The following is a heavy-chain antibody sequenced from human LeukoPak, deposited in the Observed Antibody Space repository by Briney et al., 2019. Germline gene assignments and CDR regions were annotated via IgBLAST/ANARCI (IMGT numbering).Heavy chain of an antibody. D-gene: IGHD1-1*01. CDR3: ARDSKGERGGFDY. CDR1: GLTFNNYA. V-gene: IGHV3-23*01. J-gene: IGHJ4*02. Sequence: PGGSLRLSCAVSGLTFNNYAMSWVRQAPGKGLEWVSGISGRGASKYYADSVKGRFTISRDNSKNTLYLQMNSLRAEDTAVYYCARDSKGERGGFDYWGQGTLVTVSS. CDR2: ISGRGASK.